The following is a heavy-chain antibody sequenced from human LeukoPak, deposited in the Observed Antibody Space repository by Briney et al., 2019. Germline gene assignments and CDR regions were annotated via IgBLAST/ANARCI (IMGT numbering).Heavy chain of an antibody. D-gene: IGHD3-10*01. CDR1: GYTFTGYY. CDR2: INPNSGGT. CDR3: ARANGSGSYYGYWYFDL. Sequence: ASVKVSCKASGYTFTGYYMHWVRRAPGQGLEWMGWINPNSGGTNYAQKFQGWVTMTRDTSISTAYMELSRLRSDDTAVYYCARANGSGSYYGYWYFDLWGRGTLVTVSS. J-gene: IGHJ2*01. V-gene: IGHV1-2*04.